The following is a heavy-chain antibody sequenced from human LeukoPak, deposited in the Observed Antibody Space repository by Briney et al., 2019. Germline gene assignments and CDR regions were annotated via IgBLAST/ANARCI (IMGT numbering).Heavy chain of an antibody. D-gene: IGHD6-13*01. CDR3: ARFSIAASRSFLDY. CDR2: IVSSSSYI. Sequence: GGSLRLSCVASEFIFSSYSMNWVRQAPGKGLEWVSAIVSSSSYIFYADSVKGRFTISRDNAKNPLYLQMNSLRAEDMAVYYCARFSIAASRSFLDYWGQGTLVTVSS. V-gene: IGHV3-21*06. J-gene: IGHJ4*02. CDR1: EFIFSSYS.